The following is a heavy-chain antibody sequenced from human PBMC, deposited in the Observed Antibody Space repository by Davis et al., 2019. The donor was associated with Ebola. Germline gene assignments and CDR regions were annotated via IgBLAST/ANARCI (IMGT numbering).Heavy chain of an antibody. Sequence: GESLKISCAASGFTFSDYYMSWIRQAPGKGLEWVSVIYSGGSTYYADSVKGRFTISRDNSKNTLYLQMNSLRAEDTAVYYCAKDGRVRGSMGYWGQGTLVTVSS. CDR3: AKDGRVRGSMGY. V-gene: IGHV3-66*02. CDR1: GFTFSDYY. D-gene: IGHD3-10*01. CDR2: IYSGGST. J-gene: IGHJ4*02.